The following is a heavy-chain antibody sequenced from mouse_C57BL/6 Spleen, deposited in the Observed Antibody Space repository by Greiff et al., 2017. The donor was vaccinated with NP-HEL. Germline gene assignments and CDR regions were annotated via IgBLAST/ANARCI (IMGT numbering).Heavy chain of an antibody. V-gene: IGHV1-64*01. D-gene: IGHD2-5*01. CDR2: IHPNSGST. J-gene: IGHJ1*03. Sequence: QVQLQQPGAELVKPGASVKLSCKASGYTFTSYWMHWVKQRPGQGLEWIGMIHPNSGSTNYNEKFKSKATLTVDKSSSTAYMQLSSLTSEDSAVYYCARHYSNWSWYFDVWGTGTTVTVSS. CDR3: ARHYSNWSWYFDV. CDR1: GYTFTSYW.